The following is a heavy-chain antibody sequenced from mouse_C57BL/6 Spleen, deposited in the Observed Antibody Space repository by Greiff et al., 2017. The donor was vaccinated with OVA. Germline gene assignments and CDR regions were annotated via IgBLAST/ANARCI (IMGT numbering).Heavy chain of an antibody. CDR3: ARFYDGGAMDY. D-gene: IGHD2-12*01. V-gene: IGHV1-39*01. J-gene: IGHJ4*01. CDR1: GYSFTDYT. Sequence: VQLQQSGPELVKPGASVKISCKASGYSFTDYTMNWVKQSNGKSLEWIGVINPNYGTTSYNQKFKGNATLTVDQSSSTAYIQLNSLKSEDSAVYYCARFYDGGAMDYWGQGTSVTVSS. CDR2: INPNYGTT.